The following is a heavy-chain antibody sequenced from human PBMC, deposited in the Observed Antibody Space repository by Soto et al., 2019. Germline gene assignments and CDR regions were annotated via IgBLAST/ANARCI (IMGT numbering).Heavy chain of an antibody. D-gene: IGHD1-26*01. Sequence: PAGSLRLSCAASGFIFENLGMSWVRQAPGKGLEWISSISGSGFKKYYADSVKGRFTISRDNSKSTVYLELNNLSAEDTAVYHCAKNQGVELVPLATVDWFDPWGQGSVVTVSS. CDR1: GFIFENLG. J-gene: IGHJ5*02. CDR3: AKNQGVELVPLATVDWFDP. CDR2: ISGSGFKK. V-gene: IGHV3-23*01.